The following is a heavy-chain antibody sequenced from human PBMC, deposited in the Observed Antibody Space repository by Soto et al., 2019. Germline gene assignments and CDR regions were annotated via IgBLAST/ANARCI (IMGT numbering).Heavy chain of an antibody. J-gene: IGHJ3*02. CDR3: ARSQVNGTYEAFDI. V-gene: IGHV5-51*01. D-gene: IGHD2-8*01. CDR1: GYNFNRYW. Sequence: GESLKISCKGSGYNFNRYWIGWVRQMPGKGLEWMGVIYPGDSDTRYSPSLQGQVTISADKSSSAAYLQWSSLQASDTATYYCARSQVNGTYEAFDIWGQGTMVTVSS. CDR2: IYPGDSDT.